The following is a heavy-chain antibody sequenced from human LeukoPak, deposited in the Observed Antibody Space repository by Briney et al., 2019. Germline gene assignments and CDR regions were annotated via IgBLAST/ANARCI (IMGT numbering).Heavy chain of an antibody. CDR1: GFSFSTYW. D-gene: IGHD2-15*01. J-gene: IGHJ4*02. CDR2: INQHGSEK. CDR3: ARMCRGGSCFSI. Sequence: GGSLRLSCAASGFSFSTYWMSWVRQAPGKGLEWVANINQHGSEKYYVDSVKGRFTISRDNAKNSLYLQMNSLRVEDTATYYCARMCRGGSCFSIWGQGTLVTVSS. V-gene: IGHV3-7*01.